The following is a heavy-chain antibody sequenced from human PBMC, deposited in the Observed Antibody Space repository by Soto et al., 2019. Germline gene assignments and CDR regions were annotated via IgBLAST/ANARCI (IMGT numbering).Heavy chain of an antibody. CDR2: ISNSGRT. V-gene: IGHV4-31*03. CDR1: GGSVRRGNYY. CDR3: ARADYATGSYYPDY. D-gene: IGHD3-10*01. J-gene: IGHJ4*02. Sequence: QVQLQESGPGRVKPSQTLSLTCTVSGGSVRRGNYYWSWIRQFPGKGLEWIGYISNSGRTHYNPSLMSRITILVDTSKNQFFLELRSVTAADTALYYCARADYATGSYYPDYWGQGTLVTVSS.